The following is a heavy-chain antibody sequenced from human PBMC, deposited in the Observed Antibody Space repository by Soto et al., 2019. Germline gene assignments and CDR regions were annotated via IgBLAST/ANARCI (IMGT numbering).Heavy chain of an antibody. V-gene: IGHV1-69*13. D-gene: IGHD3-10*01. CDR2: IIPIFGTA. Sequence: SVKVSCKASGGAFSSYAISWVRQAPGQGLEWMGGIIPIFGTANYAQKFQGRVTITADESTSTAYMELSSLRSEDTAVYYCAGDSYYYGSGNMDVWGQGTTVTVSS. CDR3: AGDSYYYGSGNMDV. J-gene: IGHJ6*02. CDR1: GGAFSSYA.